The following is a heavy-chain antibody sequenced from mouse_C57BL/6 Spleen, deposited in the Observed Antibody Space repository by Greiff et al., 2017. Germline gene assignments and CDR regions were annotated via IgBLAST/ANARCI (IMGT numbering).Heavy chain of an antibody. Sequence: VQLQQPGAELVKPGASVKLSCKASGYTFTSYWMHWVKQRPGQGLEWIGMIHPNSGSTNYNEKFKSKATLTVDKSSSTAYMQLSSLTSEDSAVYYCARDEAYYYGSSYWYFDVWGTGTTVTVSS. CDR3: ARDEAYYYGSSYWYFDV. CDR2: IHPNSGST. D-gene: IGHD1-1*01. J-gene: IGHJ1*03. V-gene: IGHV1-64*01. CDR1: GYTFTSYW.